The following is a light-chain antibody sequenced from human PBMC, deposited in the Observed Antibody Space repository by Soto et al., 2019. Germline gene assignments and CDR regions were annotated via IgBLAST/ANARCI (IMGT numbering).Light chain of an antibody. CDR1: SSDVGGYNF. CDR2: DVS. V-gene: IGLV2-14*03. J-gene: IGLJ1*01. CDR3: ISYTSDSSYV. Sequence: QSALTQPASVSGSPGQSITISCTGTSSDVGGYNFVSWYQQHPGKAPKLMIFDVSNRPSGVSDRFSGSKSGNTASLTISGLQAEDEADYYCISYTSDSSYVFGTGSKVTVL.